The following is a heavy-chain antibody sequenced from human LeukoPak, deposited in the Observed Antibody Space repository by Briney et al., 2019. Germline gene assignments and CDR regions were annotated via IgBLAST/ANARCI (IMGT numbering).Heavy chain of an antibody. D-gene: IGHD3-10*01. V-gene: IGHV3-23*01. CDR2: INDDTP. CDR1: GFYFNTYS. J-gene: IGHJ4*02. Sequence: GGSLRLSCTTSGFYFNTYSMSWVRQAPGKGLEWVSAINDDTPYYTDSVKGRFTVSRDNSKDTLYLHLNSLKTEDTAVYYCTTDDYYYGSGTFDYWGQGTLVTVSS. CDR3: TTDDYYYGSGTFDY.